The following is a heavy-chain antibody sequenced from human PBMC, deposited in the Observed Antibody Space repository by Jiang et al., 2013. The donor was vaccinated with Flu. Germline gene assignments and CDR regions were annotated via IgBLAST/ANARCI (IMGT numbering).Heavy chain of an antibody. J-gene: IGHJ4*02. Sequence: GAEVKKPGASVKVSCQTSGYTFTAYYILWVRQAPGQGLEWMGWINPNNGGTNYAQNFQGRVTMTRDSSITTVYMELSGLRSDDTAVYYCARVGYNYPSYYFDFWGQGTLVTVSS. V-gene: IGHV1-2*02. CDR2: INPNNGGT. CDR3: ARVGYNYPSYYFDF. D-gene: IGHD5-24*01. CDR1: GYTFTAYY.